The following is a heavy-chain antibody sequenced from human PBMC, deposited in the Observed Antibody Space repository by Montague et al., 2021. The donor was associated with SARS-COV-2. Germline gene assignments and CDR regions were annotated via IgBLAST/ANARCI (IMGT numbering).Heavy chain of an antibody. J-gene: IGHJ4*02. V-gene: IGHV3-23*01. CDR2: ISGSGGT. Sequence: SLRLSCAASGFTFNTYGMSWVRQAPGQGLEWVSCISGSGGTYYAGSVKGRFAISRDTSNNTLYLQMNSLRAGDTAIYYCAKQRGTITTTFDYWGQGSLVTVSS. D-gene: IGHD1-1*01. CDR1: GFTFNTYG. CDR3: AKQRGTITTTFDY.